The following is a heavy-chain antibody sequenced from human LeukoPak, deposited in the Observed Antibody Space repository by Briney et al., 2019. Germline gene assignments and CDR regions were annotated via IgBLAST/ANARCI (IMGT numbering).Heavy chain of an antibody. D-gene: IGHD3-22*01. Sequence: PGGSLRLSCAASGFTFSSYWMNWVRQAPGKGLEWVGRIRSNSDGGTIDYAAPVKGRFTLSRDDSKTTLYLQMNSLQTEDTAVYYCATDFYDSTWGQGTLVTVSS. V-gene: IGHV3-15*07. CDR1: GFTFSSYW. CDR2: IRSNSDGGTI. J-gene: IGHJ5*02. CDR3: ATDFYDST.